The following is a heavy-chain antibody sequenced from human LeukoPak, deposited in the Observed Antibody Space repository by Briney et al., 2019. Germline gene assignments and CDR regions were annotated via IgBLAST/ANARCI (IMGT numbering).Heavy chain of an antibody. CDR2: IDPSDSYT. J-gene: IGHJ5*02. Sequence: GESLKISCKGSGNSFTNYYINWVHQMPGKGLEWMGRIDPSDSYTNYSPSFQGHVTISTDKSISTAYLQWSSLKASDTAIYYCVRTAPGYVNWFDPWGQGTLVTVSS. D-gene: IGHD6-13*01. CDR1: GNSFTNYY. CDR3: VRTAPGYVNWFDP. V-gene: IGHV5-10-1*01.